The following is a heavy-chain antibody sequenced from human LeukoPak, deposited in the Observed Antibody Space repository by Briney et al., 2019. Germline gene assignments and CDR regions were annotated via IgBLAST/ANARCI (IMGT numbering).Heavy chain of an antibody. D-gene: IGHD2-15*01. CDR3: ARSSATPIGIYYYGMDA. CDR2: IKQDGSEK. Sequence: GGSLRLSCAASGFTFSSYWMSWVRQAPGKGLEWVANIKQDGSEKYYVDSVKGRFTISRDNAKNSLYLQMNSLRAEDTAVYYCARSSATPIGIYYYGMDAWGQGTTVTVSS. V-gene: IGHV3-7*01. CDR1: GFTFSSYW. J-gene: IGHJ6*02.